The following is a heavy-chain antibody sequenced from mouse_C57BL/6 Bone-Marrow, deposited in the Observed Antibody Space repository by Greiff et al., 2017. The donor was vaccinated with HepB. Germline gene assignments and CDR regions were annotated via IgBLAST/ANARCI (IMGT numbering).Heavy chain of an antibody. CDR3: ARGEELREWYFDV. CDR1: GYSITSGYD. D-gene: IGHD1-1*01. Sequence: DVMLVESGPGMVKPSQSLSLTCTVTGYSITSGYDWHWIRHFPGNKLEWMGYISYSGSTNYNPSLKSRISITHDTSKNHFFLKLNSVTTEDTATYYCARGEELREWYFDVWGTGTTVTVSS. V-gene: IGHV3-1*01. J-gene: IGHJ1*03. CDR2: ISYSGST.